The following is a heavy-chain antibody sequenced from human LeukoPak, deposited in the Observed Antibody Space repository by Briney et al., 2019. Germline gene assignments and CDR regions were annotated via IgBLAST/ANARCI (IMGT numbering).Heavy chain of an antibody. Sequence: SETLSLTCTVSGGSVSSNAYHWGWIRQTPGKGLEWIGNAYFSGHKYYNPSLKSRVTIFVDTSKNEFSLKLSSVTAADTAVYYCARLGGYNLSRNAFDIWGRGTSVTVSS. CDR1: GGSVSSNAYH. CDR2: AYFSGHK. CDR3: ARLGGYNLSRNAFDI. J-gene: IGHJ3*02. D-gene: IGHD5-24*01. V-gene: IGHV4-39*01.